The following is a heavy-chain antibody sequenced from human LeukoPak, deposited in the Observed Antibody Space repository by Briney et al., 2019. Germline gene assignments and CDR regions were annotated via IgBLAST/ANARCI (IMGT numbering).Heavy chain of an antibody. D-gene: IGHD5-18*01. CDR3: AKCAGYSYGYSDY. Sequence: PGGSLRLSCAASGFTFSSYAMTWVRQAPGKGLEWVSGISGSGDSTYYADSVKGRFTISRDNSENTLYLQMNSLRDEDTAVYYCAKCAGYSYGYSDYWGQGTLVTVSS. CDR2: ISGSGDST. CDR1: GFTFSSYA. J-gene: IGHJ4*02. V-gene: IGHV3-23*01.